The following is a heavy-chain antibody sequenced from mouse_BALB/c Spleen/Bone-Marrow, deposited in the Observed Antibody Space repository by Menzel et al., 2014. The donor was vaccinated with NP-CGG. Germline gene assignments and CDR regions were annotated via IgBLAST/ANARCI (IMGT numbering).Heavy chain of an antibody. CDR3: ARLAVWGAMDC. Sequence: EVKLLESGGGLAQFGGYLNISCAASGFDFSRYWMRWARQVPGKGQEWIGAINPGCSTINYTLSLKDKFIISRDNAKNTLYLQMSKVRSEDTALYYCARLAVWGAMDCWVQGTPGTVAS. J-gene: IGHJ4*01. CDR2: INPGCSTI. V-gene: IGHV4-2*02. D-gene: IGHD2-10*02. CDR1: GFDFSRYW.